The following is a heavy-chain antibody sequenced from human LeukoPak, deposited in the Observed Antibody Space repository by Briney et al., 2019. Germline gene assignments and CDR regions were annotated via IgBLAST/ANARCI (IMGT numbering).Heavy chain of an antibody. CDR3: AREIYCTSTTCNWFDP. D-gene: IGHD2-2*01. J-gene: IGHJ5*02. Sequence: GGSLRLSCAASAFTFSSYSMSWVRQAPGKGLEWVSSISSGSTYIYYADSVKGRFTISRDNAKYSLYLHMNSLRAEDTAVYYCAREIYCTSTTCNWFDPWGQGTLVTVSS. CDR1: AFTFSSYS. CDR2: ISSGSTYI. V-gene: IGHV3-21*01.